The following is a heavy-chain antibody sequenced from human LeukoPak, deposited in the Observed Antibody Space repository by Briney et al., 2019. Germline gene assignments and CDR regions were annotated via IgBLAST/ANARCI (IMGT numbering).Heavy chain of an antibody. D-gene: IGHD2-15*01. CDR3: ARESQEDGYCSGGSCYNWFDP. CDR1: GYTFTSYY. Sequence: GASVKVSCKASGYTFTSYYMHWVRQAPGQGLEWMGIINPSGGSTSYAQKFQGRVTMTRDMSTSTVYMELSSLRSEDTAVYYCARESQEDGYCSGGSCYNWFDPWGQGTLVTVSS. V-gene: IGHV1-46*01. J-gene: IGHJ5*02. CDR2: INPSGGST.